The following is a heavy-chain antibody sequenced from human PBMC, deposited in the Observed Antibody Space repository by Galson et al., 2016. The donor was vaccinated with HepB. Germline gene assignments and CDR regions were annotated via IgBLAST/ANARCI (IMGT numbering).Heavy chain of an antibody. CDR1: GYTFTDYY. CDR2: ISNSGGT. CDR3: SRAGIDGVYCSGRSCSHFDY. J-gene: IGHJ4*02. D-gene: IGHD2-15*01. V-gene: IGHV1-2*04. Sequence: SVKVSCKASGYTFTDYYIHRVRQAPGQGLEWMGWISNSGGTKYAQKFQGWLTMTRDTSISKAYMELSRLRSDDTAAYYCSRAGIDGVYCSGRSCSHFDYWGQGTLVSVSS.